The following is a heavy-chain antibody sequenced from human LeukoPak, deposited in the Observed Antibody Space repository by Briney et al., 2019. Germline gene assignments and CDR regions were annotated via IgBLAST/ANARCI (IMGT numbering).Heavy chain of an antibody. V-gene: IGHV3-7*03. CDR1: GFTFSNYW. CDR3: ARSRAAVVMGELIPSFYYGMDV. Sequence: PGGSLRLSCAASGFTFSNYWMNWVRQVPGKGLEWVATIKQDGGERYYVDSVEGRFTISRDNGKTSVYLQMNSLRADDTAVYYCARSRAAVVMGELIPSFYYGMDVWDQGTTVTVSS. CDR2: IKQDGGER. D-gene: IGHD3-16*01. J-gene: IGHJ6*02.